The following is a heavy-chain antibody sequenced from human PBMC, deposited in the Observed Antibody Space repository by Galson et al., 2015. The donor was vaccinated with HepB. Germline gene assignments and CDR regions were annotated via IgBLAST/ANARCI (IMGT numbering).Heavy chain of an antibody. J-gene: IGHJ4*02. CDR2: INRSGRT. CDR1: GESVNNSDW. D-gene: IGHD3-3*01. V-gene: IGHV4-4*02. Sequence: TLSLTCTVSGESVNNSDWWSWVRQPPGKALEWIGEINRSGRTNYHPSLQSRVTISVDISKDQFSLRLTSVTAADTAMYYCARAKSIKVFGVVTIPRGGYFDYWGQGTLATVSS. CDR3: ARAKSIKVFGVVTIPRGGYFDY.